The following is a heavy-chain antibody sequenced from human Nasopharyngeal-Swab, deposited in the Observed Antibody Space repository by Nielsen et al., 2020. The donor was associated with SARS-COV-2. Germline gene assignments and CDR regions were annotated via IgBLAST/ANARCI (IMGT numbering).Heavy chain of an antibody. CDR2: ISYDGSNK. CDR1: GFTFSSYG. D-gene: IGHD5-12*01. V-gene: IGHV3-30*03. J-gene: IGHJ4*02. Sequence: GGSLRLSCAASGFTFSSYGMHWVRQAPGKGLEWVAVISYDGSNKYYADSVKGRFTISRDNAKNSLYLQMNSLRDEDTAVYYCASLNSGPFDYWGQGTLVTVSS. CDR3: ASLNSGPFDY.